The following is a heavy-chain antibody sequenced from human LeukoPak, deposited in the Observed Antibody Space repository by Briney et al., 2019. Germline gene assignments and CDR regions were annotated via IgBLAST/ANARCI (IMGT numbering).Heavy chain of an antibody. CDR3: ARGSSGSYLY. D-gene: IGHD1-26*01. J-gene: IGHJ4*02. V-gene: IGHV6-1*01. CDR2: TYYRSKWYN. CDR1: GDSVSSNSAA. Sequence: SQTLSLTCAISGDSVSSNSAAWNWIRQSPSRGLEWLGRTYYRSKWYNDYAVSVKSRITINPDTSKNQLSLKLSSVTAADTAVYYCARGSSGSYLYWGQGTLVTVSS.